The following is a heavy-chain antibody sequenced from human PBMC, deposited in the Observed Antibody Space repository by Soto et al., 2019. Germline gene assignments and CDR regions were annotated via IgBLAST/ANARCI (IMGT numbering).Heavy chain of an antibody. V-gene: IGHV1-18*01. D-gene: IGHD3-22*01. J-gene: IGHJ3*02. CDR1: GYTFTSYG. CDR2: ISAYNGNT. Sequence: QVPLVQSGAEVKKPGASVKVSCKASGYTFTSYGISWVRQAPGQGLEWMGWISAYNGNTNYAQKLRGRVTMTTDTSTSTAYMELRSLRSDDTAVYYCARSIYDSSGYYYTDAFDIWGQGTMVTVSS. CDR3: ARSIYDSSGYYYTDAFDI.